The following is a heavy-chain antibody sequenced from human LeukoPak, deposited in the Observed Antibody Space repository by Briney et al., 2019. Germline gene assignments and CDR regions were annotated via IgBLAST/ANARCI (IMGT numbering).Heavy chain of an antibody. V-gene: IGHV1-69*04. CDR2: IIPIFGIV. J-gene: IGHJ3*02. CDR1: GGTFSSYA. Sequence: SVKVSCKASGGTFSSYAISWVRQAPGQGLEWMGRIIPIFGIVNYAHKFQGRVTITADKSTSTAYMELSSLRSEDTAVYYCERDQDGYNFGEDAFDIWGQGTMATVSS. D-gene: IGHD5-24*01. CDR3: ERDQDGYNFGEDAFDI.